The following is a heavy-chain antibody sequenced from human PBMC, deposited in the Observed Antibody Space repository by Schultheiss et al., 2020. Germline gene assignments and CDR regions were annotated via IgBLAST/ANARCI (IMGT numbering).Heavy chain of an antibody. CDR2: ISSSSSYI. D-gene: IGHD6-13*01. CDR3: ARETGAAAGTYYYYYGMDV. CDR1: GFTFSSYS. V-gene: IGHV3-21*01. J-gene: IGHJ6*02. Sequence: GGSLRLSCSASGFTFSSYSMNWVRQAPGKGLEWVSSISSSSSYIYYADSVKGRFTISRDNAKNSLYLQMNSLRAEDTAVYYCARETGAAAGTYYYYYGMDVWGQGTTVNVAS.